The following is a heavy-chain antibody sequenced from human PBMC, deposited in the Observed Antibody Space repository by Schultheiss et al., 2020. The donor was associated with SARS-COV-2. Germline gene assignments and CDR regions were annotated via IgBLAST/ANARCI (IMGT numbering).Heavy chain of an antibody. Sequence: SETLSLTCAVYVGSFSDYHWSWIRQSPGKGLEWIGEINHSGNTNYNPSLKSRVTISVDTSKNQFSLKVNSVTAADTAVYYCARGHGSSFTYYYGMDVWGQGTTVTVSS. CDR3: ARGHGSSFTYYYGMDV. CDR2: INHSGNT. CDR1: VGSFSDYH. V-gene: IGHV4-34*01. J-gene: IGHJ6*02. D-gene: IGHD6-13*01.